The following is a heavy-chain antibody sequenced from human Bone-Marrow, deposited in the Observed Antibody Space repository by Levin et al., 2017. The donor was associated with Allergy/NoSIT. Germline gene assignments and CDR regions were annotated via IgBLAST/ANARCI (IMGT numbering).Heavy chain of an antibody. D-gene: IGHD2-15*01. CDR1: GYAFTDYY. CDR3: AAGFVLAATRAFDY. CDR2: INPSGGST. Sequence: AGESLKISCKASGYAFTDYYMHWVRQAPGQGLEWMGMINPSGGSTSYAEKIQGRVTVTRDTSTSTVYLQLSSLTSDDTAVYYCAAGFVLAATRAFDYWGQGTLVTVSS. J-gene: IGHJ4*02. V-gene: IGHV1-46*01.